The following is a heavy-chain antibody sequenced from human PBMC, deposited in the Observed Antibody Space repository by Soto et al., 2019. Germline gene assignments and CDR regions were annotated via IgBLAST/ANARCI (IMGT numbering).Heavy chain of an antibody. CDR2: INAGNGNT. J-gene: IGHJ4*02. CDR1: GYTFTSYA. Sequence: ASVKVSCKASGYTFTSYAMHWVRQAPGQRLEWMGWINAGNGNTGYAQKFQGRVTITRNTSISTAYMELSSLRSEDTAVYYCARQKVDASDYWGQGTLVTVSS. CDR3: ARQKVDASDY. D-gene: IGHD2-15*01. V-gene: IGHV1-3*01.